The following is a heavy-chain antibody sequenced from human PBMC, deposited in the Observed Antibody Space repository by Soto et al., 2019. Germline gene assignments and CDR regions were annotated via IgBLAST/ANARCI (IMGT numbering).Heavy chain of an antibody. D-gene: IGHD3-3*01. V-gene: IGHV3-30*03. CDR2: ISHDGTKK. Sequence: VGSLRLSCAASGFNFNYYGIHWVRQAPGKGLEWVAVISHDGTKKNYIDSVKGRFTISRDNSKNMLYLQMNSLRAEDTAVYYCAYLFYHYAVGTYGIDVCGQGTMVTVSS. J-gene: IGHJ6*02. CDR1: GFNFNYYG. CDR3: AYLFYHYAVGTYGIDV.